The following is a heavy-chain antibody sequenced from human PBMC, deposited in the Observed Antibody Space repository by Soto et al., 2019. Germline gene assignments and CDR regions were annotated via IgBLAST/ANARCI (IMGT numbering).Heavy chain of an antibody. CDR3: ARDQNYYGSGSYLY. V-gene: IGHV4-59*12. CDR2: VYYSGST. D-gene: IGHD3-10*01. Sequence: QVQLQESGPGLVKPSETLSLTCTVSGGSISSYYWSWIRQPPGKGLEWIGYVYYSGSTNYNPSLKSRVTISVDPSKNQFSLKLSSVTAADTAVYYCARDQNYYGSGSYLYWGQGTLVTVSS. J-gene: IGHJ4*02. CDR1: GGSISSYY.